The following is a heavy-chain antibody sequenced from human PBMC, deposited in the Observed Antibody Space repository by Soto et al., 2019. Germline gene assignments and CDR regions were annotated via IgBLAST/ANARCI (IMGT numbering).Heavy chain of an antibody. CDR3: ARDCGCSCSPNYYYYGMDV. D-gene: IGHD2-15*01. CDR1: GYSFTSYW. J-gene: IGHJ6*02. CDR2: VYPGDSDT. V-gene: IGHV5-51*01. Sequence: PGESLKISCKGSGYSFTSYWIGWVRQMPGKGLEWMGIVYPGDSDTRYSPSFQGQVTISADKSISTAYLQWSSLKASDTAMYYCARDCGCSCSPNYYYYGMDVWGQGTTVTVSS.